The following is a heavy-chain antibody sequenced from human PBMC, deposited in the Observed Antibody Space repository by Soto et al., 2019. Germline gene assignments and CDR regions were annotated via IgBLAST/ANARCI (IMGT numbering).Heavy chain of an antibody. V-gene: IGHV4-34*01. J-gene: IGHJ3*02. Sequence: PSETLSLTCAEYAGSFSHYDWKWIRHSPGKGLEWIGKIKNSXSSNYNPPLRSRVSISVDMFKNQFSLRLTCVTAADTAVYYWARCGSSDWQVALDIWGQGTMVTVS. CDR1: AGSFSHYD. CDR2: IKNSXSS. CDR3: ARCGSSDWQVALDI. D-gene: IGHD6-19*01.